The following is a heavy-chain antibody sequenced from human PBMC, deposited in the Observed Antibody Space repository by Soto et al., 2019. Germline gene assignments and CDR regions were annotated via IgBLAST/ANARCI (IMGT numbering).Heavy chain of an antibody. J-gene: IGHJ4*02. V-gene: IGHV3-23*01. CDR2: MSNSGSRT. CDR1: GFTFSNYA. Sequence: VQLLESGGGLVQPGGSLRLSCAASGFTFSNYAMSWFRQAPGKGLEWVSGMSNSGSRTYYADSVKGRFIISRDNSKNTLYLQMNSLRPEDTAVYYCAKAYFDILTGYFGDYWGQGTLVSVSS. CDR3: AKAYFDILTGYFGDY. D-gene: IGHD3-9*01.